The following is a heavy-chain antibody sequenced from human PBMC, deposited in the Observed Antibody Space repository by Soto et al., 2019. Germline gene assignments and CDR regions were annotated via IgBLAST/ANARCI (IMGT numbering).Heavy chain of an antibody. CDR1: GYTFTSYG. Sequence: ASVKVSCKASGYTFTSYGISWVRQAPGQGLEWMGWISGYNGKTNYAQKFQGRVTMTRNTSISTAYMELSSLRSEDTAVYYCARGVFSGHVWGQGTTVTVSS. V-gene: IGHV1-18*01. CDR3: ARGVFSGHV. CDR2: ISGYNGKT. J-gene: IGHJ6*02.